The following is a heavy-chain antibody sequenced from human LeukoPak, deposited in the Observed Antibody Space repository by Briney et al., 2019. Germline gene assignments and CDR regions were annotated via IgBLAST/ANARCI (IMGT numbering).Heavy chain of an antibody. CDR1: GGSISSYY. Sequence: SETLPLTCTVSGGSISSYYWSWIRQPPGKGLEWIGYIYYSGSTNYNPSLKSRVTISVDTSKNQFSLKLSSVTAADTAVYYCAKILTGPEYWGQGTLVTVSS. J-gene: IGHJ4*02. CDR2: IYYSGST. CDR3: AKILTGPEY. V-gene: IGHV4-59*12. D-gene: IGHD3-9*01.